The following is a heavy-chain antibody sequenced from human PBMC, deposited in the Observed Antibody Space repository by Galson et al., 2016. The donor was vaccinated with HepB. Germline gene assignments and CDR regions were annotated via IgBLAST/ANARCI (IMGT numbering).Heavy chain of an antibody. D-gene: IGHD3-9*01. CDR2: IYYSGST. J-gene: IGHJ6*02. CDR3: ARRERFFDWSEPFQRRYEMDV. CDR1: GGSISSSSHY. Sequence: SETLSLTCTVSGGSISSSSHYWGWIRQPPGKGLEWIGSIYYSGSTYYTPSLRSRVTITVDMSQNQFSLKLSSMTAADTAVYYCARRERFFDWSEPFQRRYEMDVWGQGTTVTVSS. V-gene: IGHV4-39*01.